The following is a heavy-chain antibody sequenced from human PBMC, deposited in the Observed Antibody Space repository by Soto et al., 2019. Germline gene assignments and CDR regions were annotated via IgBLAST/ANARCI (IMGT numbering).Heavy chain of an antibody. CDR2: INSYDGSST. CDR3: ETTLRRRSGGRWYFDL. Sequence: EVQLVESGGGLVQPGGSLRLSCAASGFTFSSYWMHWVSQAPGKGLVWFSRINSYDGSSTSYADSVKCRFTISRDNAKNTLYRPMNRLIAEDAAVYYCETTLRRRSGGRWYFDLWGRGTLVNVSS. CDR1: GFTFSSYW. V-gene: IGHV3-74*01. J-gene: IGHJ2*01. D-gene: IGHD6-19*01.